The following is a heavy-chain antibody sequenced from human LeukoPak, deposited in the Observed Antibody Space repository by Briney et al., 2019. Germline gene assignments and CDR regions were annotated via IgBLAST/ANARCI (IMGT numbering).Heavy chain of an antibody. J-gene: IGHJ4*02. V-gene: IGHV4-59*08. CDR3: ARLYRALPRGYFDY. CDR2: IYYSGST. Sequence: PSEILSLTCTVSGGSISSYYWSWIRQPPGKGLEWIGYIYYSGSTNYNPSLKSRVTISVDTSKNQFSLKLSSVTAADTAVYYCARLYRALPRGYFDYWGQGTLVTVSS. CDR1: GGSISSYY. D-gene: IGHD1-26*01.